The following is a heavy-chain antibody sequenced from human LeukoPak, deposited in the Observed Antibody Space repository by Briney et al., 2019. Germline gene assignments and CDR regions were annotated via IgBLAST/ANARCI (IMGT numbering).Heavy chain of an antibody. CDR2: IYSGGST. CDR1: GFTVSSNY. Sequence: PGGSPRLSCAASGFTVSSNYMSWVRQAPGKGLEWVSVIYSGGSTYYADSVKGRFTISRDNSKNTLYLQMNSLRAEDTAVYYCARVGSWFGELSGDYWGQGTLVTVSS. CDR3: ARVGSWFGELSGDY. J-gene: IGHJ4*02. V-gene: IGHV3-66*01. D-gene: IGHD3-10*01.